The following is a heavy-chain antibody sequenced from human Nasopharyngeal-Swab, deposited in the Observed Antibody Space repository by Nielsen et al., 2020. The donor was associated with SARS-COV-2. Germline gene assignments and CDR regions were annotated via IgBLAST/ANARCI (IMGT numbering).Heavy chain of an antibody. CDR3: AKDEGVRYNWNERDYYYGMDV. J-gene: IGHJ6*02. D-gene: IGHD1-20*01. CDR2: ISGSGGST. V-gene: IGHV3-23*01. CDR1: GFAFSSYA. Sequence: GESLKISCAASGFAFSSYAMSWVRQAPGKGLEWVSAISGSGGSTYYADSVKGRFTISRDNSKNTLYLQMNSLRAEDTAVYYCAKDEGVRYNWNERDYYYGMDVWGQGTMVTVSS.